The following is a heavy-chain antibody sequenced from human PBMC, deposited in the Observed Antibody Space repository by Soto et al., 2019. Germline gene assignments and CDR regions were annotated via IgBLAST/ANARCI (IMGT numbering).Heavy chain of an antibody. CDR2: ISGSGGST. Sequence: QPGGSLRLSCAASGFTFSSYAMSWVRQAPGKGLEWVSAISGSGGSTYYADSVKGRFTISRDNSKNTLYLQMNSLRAEDTAVYYCAKDLMVRGLMGYYYYGMDVWGQGTTVTVSS. CDR1: GFTFSSYA. V-gene: IGHV3-23*01. D-gene: IGHD3-10*01. CDR3: AKDLMVRGLMGYYYYGMDV. J-gene: IGHJ6*02.